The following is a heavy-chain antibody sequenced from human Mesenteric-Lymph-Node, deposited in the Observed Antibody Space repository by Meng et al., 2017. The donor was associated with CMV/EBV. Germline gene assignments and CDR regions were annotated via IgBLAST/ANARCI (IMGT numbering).Heavy chain of an antibody. D-gene: IGHD7-27*01. CDR1: GFTFSSYE. V-gene: IGHV3-48*03. Sequence: GGSLRLSCAASGFTFSSYEMNWVRQAPGKGLEWVSYISSSGSTIYYADSVKGRFTISRDNAKNSLYLQMNSLRAEDTAVYYCARVSNLGYFDYWGQGTLVTVSS. CDR2: ISSSGSTI. J-gene: IGHJ4*02. CDR3: ARVSNLGYFDY.